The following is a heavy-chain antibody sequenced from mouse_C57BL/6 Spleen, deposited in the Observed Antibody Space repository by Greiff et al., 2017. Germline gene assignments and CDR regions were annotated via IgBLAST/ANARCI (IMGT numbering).Heavy chain of an antibody. D-gene: IGHD2-4*01. CDR1: GYTFTSYW. CDR2: IHPNSGST. Sequence: QVQLQQPGAELVKPGASVKLSCKASGYTFTSYWMHWVKQRPGQGLEWIGMIHPNSGSTNYNEKFKSKATLTVDKSSNTAYMQLSSLTSEDSAVYDCERDDYGEKDYWGQGTSVTVSS. CDR3: ERDDYGEKDY. V-gene: IGHV1-64*01. J-gene: IGHJ4*01.